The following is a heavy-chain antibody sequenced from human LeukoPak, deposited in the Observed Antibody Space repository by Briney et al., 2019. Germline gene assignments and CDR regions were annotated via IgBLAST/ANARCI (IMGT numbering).Heavy chain of an antibody. CDR2: IYYSGST. V-gene: IGHV4-59*01. CDR3: ARSEGSSSSDSYFDY. Sequence: SETLSLTCTVSGSSISSYYWSWIRQPPGKGLEWIGYIYYSGSTNYNPSLKSRVTISVDTSKNQFSLKLSSVIAADTAVYYCARSEGSSSSDSYFDYWGQGTLVTVSS. J-gene: IGHJ4*02. CDR1: GSSISSYY. D-gene: IGHD6-6*01.